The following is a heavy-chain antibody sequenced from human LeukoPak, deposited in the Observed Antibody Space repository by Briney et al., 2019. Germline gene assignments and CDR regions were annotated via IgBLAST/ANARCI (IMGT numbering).Heavy chain of an antibody. Sequence: PGGSLRLSCAASGFTFSSYSMNWVRQAPGKGLEWVSSISSSSSYIYYADSVKGRFTISRDNAKNSLYLQMNSLRAEDTAVYYCARGVTIFGVVIINYYYHMDVWGKGTTVTVSS. V-gene: IGHV3-21*01. CDR3: ARGVTIFGVVIINYYYHMDV. CDR1: GFTFSSYS. CDR2: ISSSSSYI. D-gene: IGHD3-3*01. J-gene: IGHJ6*03.